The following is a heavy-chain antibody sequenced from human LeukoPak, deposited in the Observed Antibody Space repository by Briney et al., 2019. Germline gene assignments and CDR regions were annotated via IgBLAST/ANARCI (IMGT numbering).Heavy chain of an antibody. Sequence: GGSLRLSCLASGLTFNSYTMNWVRQAPGKGLEWVSTIGPVSSNIWIADSLKGRFTISRDNPKNSLYLQMNSLTAKDTAVYYCVRDVSRRMGMDVRGQGTTVTVSS. V-gene: IGHV3-21*01. CDR1: GLTFNSYT. D-gene: IGHD2-15*01. CDR3: VRDVSRRMGMDV. J-gene: IGHJ6*02. CDR2: IGPVSSNI.